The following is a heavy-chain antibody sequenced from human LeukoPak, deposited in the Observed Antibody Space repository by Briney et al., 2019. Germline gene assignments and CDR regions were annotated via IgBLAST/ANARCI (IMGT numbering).Heavy chain of an antibody. V-gene: IGHV3-30-3*01. J-gene: IGHJ6*02. CDR2: ISYDGSNK. Sequence: PGRSLRLSCAASGFTFSSYAMHWVRQAPGKGLEWVAVISYDGSNKYYADSVKGRFTISRDNSKNTLYLQMNSLRAEDTAVYYCARDWSEWSSGWYYYGMDVWGQGTTVTVSS. D-gene: IGHD6-19*01. CDR1: GFTFSSYA. CDR3: ARDWSEWSSGWYYYGMDV.